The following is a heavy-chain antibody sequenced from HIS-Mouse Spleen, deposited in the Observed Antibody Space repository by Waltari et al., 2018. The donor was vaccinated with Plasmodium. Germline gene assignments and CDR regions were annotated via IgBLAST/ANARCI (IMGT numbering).Heavy chain of an antibody. D-gene: IGHD7-27*01. CDR2: INPNSGGT. Sequence: QVQLVQSGAEVKKPGASVKVSCTASGYPFTGYFMHWVRQAPGQWLEWMGWINPNSGGTNYAQRCQGRVTMTRDTSISTAYMELSRLRSDDTAVYYCARDPKQLGSAFDIWGQGTMVTVSS. CDR3: ARDPKQLGSAFDI. V-gene: IGHV1-2*02. CDR1: GYPFTGYF. J-gene: IGHJ3*02.